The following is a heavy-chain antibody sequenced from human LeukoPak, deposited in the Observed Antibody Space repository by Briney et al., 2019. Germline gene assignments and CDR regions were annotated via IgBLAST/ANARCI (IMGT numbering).Heavy chain of an antibody. D-gene: IGHD5-18*01. CDR1: GGSISSTNYY. Sequence: SETLSLTCTVSGGSISSTNYYWGWIRQPPGKGLEWIGSFYYSGRTYYNPSLKSRVTISVDTTKNQFSLKLNSVTAADTAVYYCASSTVDTVMVTANFDYWGQGTLVTVSS. CDR3: ASSTVDTVMVTANFDY. V-gene: IGHV4-39*01. CDR2: FYYSGRT. J-gene: IGHJ4*02.